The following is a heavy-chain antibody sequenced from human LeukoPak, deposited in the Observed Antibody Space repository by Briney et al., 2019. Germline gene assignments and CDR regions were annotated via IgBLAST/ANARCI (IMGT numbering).Heavy chain of an antibody. J-gene: IGHJ3*01. V-gene: IGHV3-9*01. D-gene: IGHD3-3*01. CDR3: ARGDFWSGDYTDAFDV. CDR1: GFTFDDYA. CDR2: ISWNSGSI. Sequence: GGSLRLSCAASGFTFDDYAMHWVRQAPGKGLEWVSGISWNSGSIGYADSVKGRFTISRDNAKNSLYLQMNSLRAGDTAVYYCARGDFWSGDYTDAFDVWGQGTMVTVSS.